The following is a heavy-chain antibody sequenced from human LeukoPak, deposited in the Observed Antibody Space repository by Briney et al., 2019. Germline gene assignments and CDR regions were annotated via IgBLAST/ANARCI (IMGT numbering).Heavy chain of an antibody. CDR2: IIDTGST. Sequence: SETLSLTCAVHGGSFSGYYWTWIRQPPGKGLEWIGEIIDTGSTKYTSSLKSRVTISVDTSKNQFSLSLDSVTAADTAVYYCAKDRCSNGIGCLYYYMDVWGKGTTVTISS. D-gene: IGHD2-8*01. V-gene: IGHV4-34*12. CDR1: GGSFSGYY. J-gene: IGHJ6*03. CDR3: AKDRCSNGIGCLYYYMDV.